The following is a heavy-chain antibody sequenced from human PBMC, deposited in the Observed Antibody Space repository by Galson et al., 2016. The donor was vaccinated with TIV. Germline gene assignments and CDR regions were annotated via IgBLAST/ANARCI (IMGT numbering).Heavy chain of an antibody. J-gene: IGHJ6*02. V-gene: IGHV3-66*02. CDR3: ARDRVVDANYYYYYYGMDV. Sequence: SLRLSCAASGLSVSINYMTWVRQAPGKGLEWVSLISDGGNTYYTDSVKGRFTISRDNSKNTLYLQMNSLRVEDTAVYYCARDRVVDANYYYYYYGMDVWGQGTAVTVSS. D-gene: IGHD2-15*01. CDR1: GLSVSINY. CDR2: ISDGGNT.